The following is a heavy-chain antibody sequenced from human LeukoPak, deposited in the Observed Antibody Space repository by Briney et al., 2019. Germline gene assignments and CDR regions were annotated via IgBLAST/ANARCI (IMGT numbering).Heavy chain of an antibody. CDR2: ISGSGGST. Sequence: PGGSLRLSCAASGFTFSSYAMSWVGQAPGKGLEWVSAISGSGGSTYYADSVKGRFTISRDNSKTTLYLQMNSLRAEDTAVYYCAKDSPESLGYCSSTSCSSFFDYWGQGTLVTVSS. V-gene: IGHV3-23*01. J-gene: IGHJ4*02. CDR1: GFTFSSYA. D-gene: IGHD2-2*01. CDR3: AKDSPESLGYCSSTSCSSFFDY.